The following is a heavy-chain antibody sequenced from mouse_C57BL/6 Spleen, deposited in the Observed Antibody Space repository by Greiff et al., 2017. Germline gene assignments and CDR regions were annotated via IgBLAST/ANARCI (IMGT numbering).Heavy chain of an antibody. D-gene: IGHD1-1*01. CDR1: GYTFTSYW. CDR3: ARRTTVVGKDYFDY. CDR2: IDPSDSET. Sequence: QVQLQQPGAELVRPGSSVKLSCKASGYTFTSYWMHWVKQRPIQGLEWIGNIDPSDSETHYNQKFKDKATLTVDKSSSTAYMQLSSLTSEDSAVYYCARRTTVVGKDYFDYWGQGTTLTVSS. J-gene: IGHJ2*01. V-gene: IGHV1-52*01.